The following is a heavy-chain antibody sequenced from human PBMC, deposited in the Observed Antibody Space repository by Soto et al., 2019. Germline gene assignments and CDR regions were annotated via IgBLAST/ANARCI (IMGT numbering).Heavy chain of an antibody. Sequence: ASVKVSCKASGYTFTSYGISWVRQAPGQGLEWMGWISAYNGNTNYAQKLQGRVTMTTDTSTSTAYMELRSLRSDDTAVYYCARSTRLRFLDWFLPTDYYYGMDVWGQGTTVTVSS. CDR2: ISAYNGNT. D-gene: IGHD3-3*01. V-gene: IGHV1-18*01. CDR3: ARSTRLRFLDWFLPTDYYYGMDV. CDR1: GYTFTSYG. J-gene: IGHJ6*02.